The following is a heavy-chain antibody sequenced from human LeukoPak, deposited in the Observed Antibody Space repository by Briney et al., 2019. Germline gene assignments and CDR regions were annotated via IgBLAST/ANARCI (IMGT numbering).Heavy chain of an antibody. CDR1: GDSVSIYY. J-gene: IGHJ4*02. Sequence: PSETLSLTCTVSGDSVSIYYWSWIRQPPGKGLEWIGYISYSGSTDYNPSLKSRVTISVDTSKNQFSLKLSSVTAADTAVYYCARGLGPTAVTEYYFDYWGQGTLVTVSS. V-gene: IGHV4-59*08. CDR3: ARGLGPTAVTEYYFDY. D-gene: IGHD4-17*01. CDR2: ISYSGST.